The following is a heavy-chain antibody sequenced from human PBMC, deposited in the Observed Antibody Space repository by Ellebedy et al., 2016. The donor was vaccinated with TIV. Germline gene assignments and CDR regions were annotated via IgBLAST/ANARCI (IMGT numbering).Heavy chain of an antibody. V-gene: IGHV4-39*01. CDR2: INYSGNT. D-gene: IGHD2-8*02. J-gene: IGHJ5*02. Sequence: MPSETLSLTCTVSGGSISSSYYYWDWFCQSPGKGLEWIGRINYSGNTHYNPSLKGRVTLSVDASKNQFSLNLTSVTAADTAVYFCARHRYSAGWFEDWGQGTLVAVSS. CDR1: GGSISSSYYY. CDR3: ARHRYSAGWFED.